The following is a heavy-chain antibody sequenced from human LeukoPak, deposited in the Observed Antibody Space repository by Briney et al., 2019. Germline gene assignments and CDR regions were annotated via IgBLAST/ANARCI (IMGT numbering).Heavy chain of an antibody. CDR1: GFTFSSYS. CDR2: ISSSSRHI. V-gene: IGHV3-21*01. J-gene: IGHJ4*02. Sequence: GGSLRLSCAASGFTFSSYSMNWVRQAPGKGLEWVSSISSSSRHIYYADSVKGRFTISRDNAKNSLYLQMNSLRAEDTAVYYCARDPVGYCSGGSCSRGDYWGQGTLVTVSS. D-gene: IGHD2-15*01. CDR3: ARDPVGYCSGGSCSRGDY.